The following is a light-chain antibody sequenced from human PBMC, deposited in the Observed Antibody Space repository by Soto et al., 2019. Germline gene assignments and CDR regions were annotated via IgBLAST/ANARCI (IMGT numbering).Light chain of an antibody. CDR1: QSVSNN. CDR2: HAS. Sequence: EIVMTQSPATLSVSPGERAILSCRASQSVSNNLAWYQQKPGQAPSLLIYHASTRASGIPDRFSGSGSGTEFTLTISSLKSEDFAVYYCQQYNEWPLTFGGGTKVEIK. V-gene: IGKV3-15*01. J-gene: IGKJ4*01. CDR3: QQYNEWPLT.